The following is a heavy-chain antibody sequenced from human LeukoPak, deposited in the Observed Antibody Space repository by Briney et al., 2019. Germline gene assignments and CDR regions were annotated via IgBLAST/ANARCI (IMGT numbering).Heavy chain of an antibody. J-gene: IGHJ4*02. CDR1: GGSISSSNW. CDR2: IYHSGST. CDR3: ARDAPGVGATRGVIDY. D-gene: IGHD1-26*01. Sequence: NPSETLSLTCAVSGGSISSSNWWSWVRQPPGKGLEWIGEIYHSGSTNYNPSLKSRVTISVDKSKNQFSLKLSSVTAADTAVYYCARDAPGVGATRGVIDYWGQGTLVTVSS. V-gene: IGHV4-4*02.